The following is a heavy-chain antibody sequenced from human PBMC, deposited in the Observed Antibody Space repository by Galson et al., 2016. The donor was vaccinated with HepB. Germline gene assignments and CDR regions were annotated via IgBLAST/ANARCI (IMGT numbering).Heavy chain of an antibody. CDR3: ARDRVWFGELYGMDV. CDR1: GYTFSNYY. V-gene: IGHV1-46*01. D-gene: IGHD3-10*01. CDR2: INPSGGST. J-gene: IGHJ6*02. Sequence: SVKVSCKASGYTFSNYYMHWVRQAPGQGLEWMGKINPSGGSTSYAQKFQGRVTMTRDTSTSTVYMELSSLRSEDTAVYYCARDRVWFGELYGMDVWGQGTTVTVSS.